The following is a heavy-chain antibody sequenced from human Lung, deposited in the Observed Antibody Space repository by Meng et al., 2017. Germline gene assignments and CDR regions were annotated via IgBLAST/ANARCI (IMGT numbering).Heavy chain of an antibody. CDR3: AKEEVPNDY. Sequence: GGSLRLSCTVFGFTFSNSAMTWVRQVPGKGLEGVSGISISGDKTYYADSVKGRFTISRDNSKNTVYLHMDVLRVEDTALYYCAKEEVPNDYWGRGTLVTDSS. CDR2: ISISGDKT. V-gene: IGHV3-23*01. D-gene: IGHD3-10*01. CDR1: GFTFSNSA. J-gene: IGHJ4*02.